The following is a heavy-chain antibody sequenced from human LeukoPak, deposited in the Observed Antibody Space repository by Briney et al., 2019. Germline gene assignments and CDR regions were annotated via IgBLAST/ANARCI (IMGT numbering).Heavy chain of an antibody. J-gene: IGHJ3*02. CDR1: GFTFSSYA. CDR3: ARDYLMGGTTGKAFDI. V-gene: IGHV3-30*04. D-gene: IGHD1-26*01. CDR2: ISYDGNIK. Sequence: PGGSLRLPCAASGFTFSSYAMHWVRQAPGKGLEWVAVISYDGNIKYYTDSVKGRFTISRDNSKNTLYLQMNSLRAEDTAVYYCARDYLMGGTTGKAFDIWGQGTMVTISS.